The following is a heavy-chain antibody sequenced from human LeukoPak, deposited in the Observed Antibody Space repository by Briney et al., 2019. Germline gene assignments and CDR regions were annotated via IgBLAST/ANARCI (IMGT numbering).Heavy chain of an antibody. V-gene: IGHV1-2*02. CDR2: INPNNGAT. CDR1: GYTFTYFY. CDR3: ARDGYGSGSFFSDY. J-gene: IGHJ4*02. Sequence: ASVKVSCTASGYTFTYFYIHWVRQAPGQGLEWVGWINPNNGATNYAQKFQGRVTMTRDTSISTIYMEVSRLRSDDTAVYFCARDGYGSGSFFSDYWGQGTLVTVSS. D-gene: IGHD3-10*01.